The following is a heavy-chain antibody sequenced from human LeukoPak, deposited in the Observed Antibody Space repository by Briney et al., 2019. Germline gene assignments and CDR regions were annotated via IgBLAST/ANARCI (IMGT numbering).Heavy chain of an antibody. J-gene: IGHJ4*02. CDR2: INHSGST. CDR1: GGSFSGYY. Sequence: SETLSLTCAVYGGSFSGYYWSWIRQPPGKGLEWIGEINHSGSTNYNPSLKSRVTISVDTSKNQFSLKLSSVTAADTAVYYCATSPYDFWSGYYVLGYWGQGTLVTVSS. CDR3: ATSPYDFWSGYYVLGY. V-gene: IGHV4-34*01. D-gene: IGHD3-3*01.